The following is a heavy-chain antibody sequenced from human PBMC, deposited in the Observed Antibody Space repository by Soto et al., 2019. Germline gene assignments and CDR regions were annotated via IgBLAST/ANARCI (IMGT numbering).Heavy chain of an antibody. J-gene: IGHJ4*02. D-gene: IGHD2-15*01. Sequence: ASVTVSCKASGYTFTSYGISWVRQAPGQGLEWMGWINPNSGGANYAQKFQGRVTMTRDTSISTAYMELSRLRSDDTAVYYCAKSKGGLGGPVDYWGQGTPVTISS. CDR1: GYTFTSYG. CDR3: AKSKGGLGGPVDY. CDR2: INPNSGGA. V-gene: IGHV1-2*02.